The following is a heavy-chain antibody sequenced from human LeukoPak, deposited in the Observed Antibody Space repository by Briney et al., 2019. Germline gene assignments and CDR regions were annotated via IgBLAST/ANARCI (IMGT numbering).Heavy chain of an antibody. V-gene: IGHV4-34*01. CDR3: AREVVYGSGSQYYFDY. J-gene: IGHJ4*02. D-gene: IGHD3-10*01. Sequence: PSETLSLTCAVYGGSFSGYYWSWNRQPPGKGLEWIGEINHSGSNNYNPSLKSRVTISVDTSKNQFSLKLSSVTAADTAVYYCAREVVYGSGSQYYFDYWGQGTLVTVSS. CDR2: INHSGSN. CDR1: GGSFSGYY.